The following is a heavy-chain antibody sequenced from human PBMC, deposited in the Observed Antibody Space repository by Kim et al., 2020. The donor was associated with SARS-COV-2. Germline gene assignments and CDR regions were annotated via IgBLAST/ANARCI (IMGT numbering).Heavy chain of an antibody. CDR1: GFTFSHYG. J-gene: IGHJ4*02. V-gene: IGHV3-30*18. CDR3: TKEITQFISTTWPFAD. D-gene: IGHD3-22*01. CDR2: VSANGDLQ. Sequence: GGSLRLSCAASGFTFSHYGMHWVRQAPGKGLEWVAVVSANGDLQSYADSIQGRFTVSRDNSKNTLYLQLSSLRDEDTALYYCTKEITQFISTTWPFADCGRGTLVTVSS.